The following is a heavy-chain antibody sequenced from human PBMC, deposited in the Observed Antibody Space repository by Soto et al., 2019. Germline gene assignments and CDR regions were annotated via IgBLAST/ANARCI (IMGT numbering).Heavy chain of an antibody. V-gene: IGHV1-18*01. D-gene: IGHD2-2*03. CDR3: ARVDIVVVPAATNWFDP. J-gene: IGHJ5*02. Sequence: ASVKVSFKASGYTFTSYAISWGRQAPGQGFEWMGWISAYNGNTNYAQKLQGRVTMTTDTSTSTAYMELRSLRSDDTAVYYCARVDIVVVPAATNWFDPWGQGTLVTVSS. CDR2: ISAYNGNT. CDR1: GYTFTSYA.